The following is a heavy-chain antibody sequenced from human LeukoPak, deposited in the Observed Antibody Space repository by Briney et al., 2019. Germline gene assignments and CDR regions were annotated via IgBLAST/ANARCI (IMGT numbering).Heavy chain of an antibody. J-gene: IGHJ4*02. CDR3: ASRGGVIAVAGHLDY. CDR2: IYYSGST. V-gene: IGHV4-39*01. CDR1: GGSISSSSYY. D-gene: IGHD6-19*01. Sequence: SETLSLTCTVSGGSISSSSYYWGWIRQPPGKGLEWIGSIYYSGSTYYNPSLKSRVTISVDTSKNQFSLKLSSVTAADTAVYYCASRGGVIAVAGHLDYWGQGTLVTVSS.